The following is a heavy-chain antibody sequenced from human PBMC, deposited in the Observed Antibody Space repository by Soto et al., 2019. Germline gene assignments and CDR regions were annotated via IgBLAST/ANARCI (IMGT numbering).Heavy chain of an antibody. CDR3: ARQSTGAGDY. Sequence: QLQLQESGPGLVKPSETLSLTCTVSGGSISSSSYYWGWIRQPPGKGLERIGSIYYSGSTYYNPSLKSRVTISVDTSKNQFALKLSSVTAADTAVYYCARQSTGAGDYWGQGTLVTVSS. CDR1: GGSISSSSYY. V-gene: IGHV4-39*01. CDR2: IYYSGST. J-gene: IGHJ4*02. D-gene: IGHD1-26*01.